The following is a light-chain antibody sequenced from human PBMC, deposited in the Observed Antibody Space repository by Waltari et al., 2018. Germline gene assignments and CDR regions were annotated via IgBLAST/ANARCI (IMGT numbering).Light chain of an antibody. V-gene: IGLV2-14*01. J-gene: IGLJ2*01. CDR1: RSDDGGYVY. Sequence: QSALTQPASVSGSPGQTLTISCTGTRSDDGGYVYVSWYQQHPGKATKLMIYEVSNRPSGVSNRVAASKSGNTASLTISGLQAEDEADYYCTSYTSSGTLVVFGGGTKLTVL. CDR3: TSYTSSGTLVV. CDR2: EVS.